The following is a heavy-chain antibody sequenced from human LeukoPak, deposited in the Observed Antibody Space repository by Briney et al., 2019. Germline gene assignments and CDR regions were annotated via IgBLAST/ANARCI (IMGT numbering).Heavy chain of an antibody. D-gene: IGHD1-26*01. CDR2: IWYDGSNK. J-gene: IGHJ3*02. CDR3: ARDGPSGSYDAFDI. V-gene: IGHV3-33*01. Sequence: GGSLRLSCAASGFTFSSYGMHWVRQAPGKGLEWVAVIWYDGSNKYYADSVKGRFTISRDNSKNTLYLQMNSLRAEDTAAYYCARDGPSGSYDAFDIWGQGTMVTVSS. CDR1: GFTFSSYG.